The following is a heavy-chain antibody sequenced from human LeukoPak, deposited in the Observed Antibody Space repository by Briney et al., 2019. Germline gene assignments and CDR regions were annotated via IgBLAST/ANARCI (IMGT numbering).Heavy chain of an antibody. J-gene: IGHJ4*02. CDR1: GYTFTGYY. CDR3: ARVILTGDLEGFDY. D-gene: IGHD7-27*01. V-gene: IGHV1-2*02. CDR2: INPNSGGT. Sequence: ASVKVSCKASGYTFTGYYMHWVRQAPGQGLEWMGWINPNSGGTNYAQKFQGRVTMTRDTSISTAYMELSRLRSDDTAVYYCARVILTGDLEGFDYWGQGTLVTVSS.